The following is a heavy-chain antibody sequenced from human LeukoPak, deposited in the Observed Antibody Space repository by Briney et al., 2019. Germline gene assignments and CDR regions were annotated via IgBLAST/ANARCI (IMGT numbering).Heavy chain of an antibody. CDR2: TIPIFGTA. V-gene: IGHV1-69*05. D-gene: IGHD4-17*01. CDR1: GGTFSSYA. J-gene: IGHJ5*02. Sequence: SVKVSCKASGGTFSSYAISWVRQAPGQGLEWMGGTIPIFGTANYAQKFQGRVTITTDESTSTAYMELSSLRSEDTAVYYCARVSYGDYGIDPWGQGTLVTVSS. CDR3: ARVSYGDYGIDP.